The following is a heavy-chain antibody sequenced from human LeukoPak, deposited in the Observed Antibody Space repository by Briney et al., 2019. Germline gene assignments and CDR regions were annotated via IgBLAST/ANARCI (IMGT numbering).Heavy chain of an antibody. Sequence: SQTLSLTCAISGDSVSSNSAAWNWIRQSPSRGLEWLGRTYYRSKWYNDYAVSVKSRITINPDTSKNQFSLQLNSVTPEDTAVYYCARGRGLSSGWYIDYYYGMDVWGQGTTVTVSS. CDR1: GDSVSSNSAA. CDR3: ARGRGLSSGWYIDYYYGMDV. J-gene: IGHJ6*02. V-gene: IGHV6-1*01. D-gene: IGHD6-19*01. CDR2: TYYRSKWYN.